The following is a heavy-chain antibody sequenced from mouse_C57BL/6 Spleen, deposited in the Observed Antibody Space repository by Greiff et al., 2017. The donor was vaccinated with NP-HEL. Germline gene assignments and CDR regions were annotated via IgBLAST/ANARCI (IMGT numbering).Heavy chain of an antibody. Sequence: VKLVESGPGLVAPSQSLSITCTLSGFSLTSYAISWVRQPSGKGLEWLGVIWTGGGTNYNSALKSRLSISKDNSKSQVFLKMNSLQTDDTARYYCARIYYDYFYAMDYWGQGTSVTVSS. D-gene: IGHD2-4*01. CDR2: IWTGGGT. J-gene: IGHJ4*01. V-gene: IGHV2-9-1*01. CDR1: GFSLTSYA. CDR3: ARIYYDYFYAMDY.